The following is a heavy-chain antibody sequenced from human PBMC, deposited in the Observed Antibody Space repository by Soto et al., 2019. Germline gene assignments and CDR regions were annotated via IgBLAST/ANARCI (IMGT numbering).Heavy chain of an antibody. D-gene: IGHD6-6*01. J-gene: IGHJ6*02. CDR3: ARGGAARAYYYYGLDV. V-gene: IGHV3-74*01. CDR1: GFTISNYW. Sequence: TGGSLRLSCAASGFTISNYWMHWVRQVPGKGLVWVSRINSNGRSTNYADSVKGRFTISRDNATNTLHLQMDSLRAEDTAMYFCARGGAARAYYYYGLDVWGLGTTVTVSS. CDR2: INSNGRST.